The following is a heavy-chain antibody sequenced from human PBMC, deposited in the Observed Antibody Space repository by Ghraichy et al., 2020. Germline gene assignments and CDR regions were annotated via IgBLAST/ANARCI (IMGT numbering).Heavy chain of an antibody. J-gene: IGHJ6*01. CDR1: GFTFNAYS. D-gene: IGHD4-23*01. CDR2: ITESSRTK. Sequence: GGSLRLSCVGSGFTFNAYSMNWVRQSPGKGLEWVSYITESSRTKSYADSVKGRFTISRDNARNSLFLQMNSLRDEDTAVYYCARGATVVRFYYYVGMDVWGKGTTGNVSS. CDR3: ARGATVVRFYYYVGMDV. V-gene: IGHV3-48*02.